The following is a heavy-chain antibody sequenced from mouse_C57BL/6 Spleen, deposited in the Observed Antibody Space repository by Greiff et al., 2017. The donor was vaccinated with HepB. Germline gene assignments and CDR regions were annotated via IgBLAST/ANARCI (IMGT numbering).Heavy chain of an antibody. V-gene: IGHV1-80*01. CDR1: GYAFSSYW. Sequence: VQLQQSGAELVKPGASVKISCKASGYAFSSYWMNWVKQRPGKGLEWIGQIYPGDGDTNYNGKFKGKATLTADKSSSTAYMKLSSLTSADSAVYFCARLDYYGSSYDYFDYWGQGTTLTVSS. J-gene: IGHJ2*01. CDR3: ARLDYYGSSYDYFDY. CDR2: IYPGDGDT. D-gene: IGHD1-1*01.